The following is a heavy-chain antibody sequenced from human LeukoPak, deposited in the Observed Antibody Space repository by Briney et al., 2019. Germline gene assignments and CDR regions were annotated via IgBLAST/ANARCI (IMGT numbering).Heavy chain of an antibody. CDR2: ICYSGST. Sequence: SETLSLTCTVSGGSISGYYWSWIRQPPGKGLEWIAYICYSGSTNRNPSLKSRVTISVDTSKNQFSLRLSSVTAADTAVYYCARHRDYGSGWYGFDYWGQGTLVTVSS. V-gene: IGHV4-59*08. CDR3: ARHRDYGSGWYGFDY. D-gene: IGHD6-19*01. CDR1: GGSISGYY. J-gene: IGHJ4*02.